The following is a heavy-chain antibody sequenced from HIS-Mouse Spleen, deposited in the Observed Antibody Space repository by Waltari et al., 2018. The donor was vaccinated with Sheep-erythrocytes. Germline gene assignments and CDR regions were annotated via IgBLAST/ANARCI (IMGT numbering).Heavy chain of an antibody. CDR1: GFTFSNAW. CDR2: IKNKTDGGTT. Sequence: EVQLVESGGGLVKPGGTLRLSCAASGFTFSNAWMSWVRQAPGKGLKGVGRIKNKTDGGTTDYAAPVKGRFTISRDESKNTLCLQMNSLKTEYTSVYDCTAGPDAFDIWCQGTMVTVSS. CDR3: TAGPDAFDI. J-gene: IGHJ3*02. V-gene: IGHV3-15*01.